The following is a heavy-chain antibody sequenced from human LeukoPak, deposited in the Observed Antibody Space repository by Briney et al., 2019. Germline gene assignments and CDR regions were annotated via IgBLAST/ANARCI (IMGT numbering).Heavy chain of an antibody. Sequence: GGSLRLSCAASGFTFDDYAMHWVRQAPGKGLEWVSSISSSSSYIYYADSVKGRFTISRDNAKNSLYLQMNSLRAEDTAVYYCARDPSTVTSLFDYWGQGTLVTVSS. CDR3: ARDPSTVTSLFDY. J-gene: IGHJ4*02. D-gene: IGHD4-11*01. CDR1: GFTFDDYA. CDR2: ISSSSSYI. V-gene: IGHV3-21*01.